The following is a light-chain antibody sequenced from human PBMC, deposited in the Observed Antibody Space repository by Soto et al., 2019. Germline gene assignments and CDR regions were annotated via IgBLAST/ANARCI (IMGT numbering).Light chain of an antibody. CDR1: QSISSW. Sequence: DIQMTQSPSTLSASVGDRVTITCRASQSISSWLAWYQQKPGKAPKLLIYKASTLQSGVPSRFSGSGSGTEFTLAISSLQPDDFATYYCQQYNDNWTFWQGTKVDIK. CDR3: QQYNDNWT. V-gene: IGKV1-5*03. CDR2: KAS. J-gene: IGKJ1*01.